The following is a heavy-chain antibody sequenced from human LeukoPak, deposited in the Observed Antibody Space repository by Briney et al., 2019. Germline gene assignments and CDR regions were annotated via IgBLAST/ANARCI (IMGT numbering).Heavy chain of an antibody. J-gene: IGHJ4*02. V-gene: IGHV3-11*04. Sequence: GGSLRLSCAASGFTFSDYYMSWIRQAPGKGLEWVSYISSSGSTIYYADSVKGRFTISRDNAKNSLYLQMNSLRAEDTAVYYCARDRLGYYDSSGPIDYWGQGTLVTVSS. CDR3: ARDRLGYYDSSGPIDY. CDR1: GFTFSDYY. CDR2: ISSSGSTI. D-gene: IGHD3-22*01.